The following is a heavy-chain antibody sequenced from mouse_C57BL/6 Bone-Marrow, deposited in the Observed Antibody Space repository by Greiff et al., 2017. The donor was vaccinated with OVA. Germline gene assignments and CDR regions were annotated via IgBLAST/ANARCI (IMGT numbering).Heavy chain of an antibody. Sequence: QVQLKQPGAELAKPGASVKMSCKASGYTFTSYWITWVKQRPGQGLEWIGDIYPGSGSTNYNEKFKSKATLTVDTSSSTAYMQLSSLTSEDSAVYYCARRLPWYFDVWGTGTTVTVSS. CDR1: GYTFTSYW. V-gene: IGHV1-55*01. D-gene: IGHD2-4*01. J-gene: IGHJ1*03. CDR2: IYPGSGST. CDR3: ARRLPWYFDV.